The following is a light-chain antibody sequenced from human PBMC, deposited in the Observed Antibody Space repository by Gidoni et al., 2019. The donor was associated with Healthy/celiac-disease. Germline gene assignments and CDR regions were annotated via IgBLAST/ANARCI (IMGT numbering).Light chain of an antibody. Sequence: SYVLTPPPSVSVAPGKTARITCGGNHSGSKSVHWYQQKPGQAPVLVIYYDSDRPSGIPERFSGSNSGNTATLTISRVEAGDEADYYCQVWDSSSDHVVFGGGTKLTVL. CDR2: YDS. V-gene: IGLV3-21*04. CDR3: QVWDSSSDHVV. CDR1: HSGSKS. J-gene: IGLJ2*01.